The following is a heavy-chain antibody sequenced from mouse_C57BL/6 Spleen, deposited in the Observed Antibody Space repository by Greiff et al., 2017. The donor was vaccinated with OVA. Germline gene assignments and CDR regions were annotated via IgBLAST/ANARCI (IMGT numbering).Heavy chain of an antibody. Sequence: VQLQQPGAELVKPGASVKLSCKASGYTFTSYWMHWVTQRPGQGLEWIGMIHPNSGSTNYNEKFKSKATMTVDKSSITAYMQLSSLTSEDSAVYYGARANLDVYFDYWGQGTTLTVSS. D-gene: IGHD4-1*01. V-gene: IGHV1-64*01. CDR3: ARANLDVYFDY. J-gene: IGHJ2*01. CDR2: IHPNSGST. CDR1: GYTFTSYW.